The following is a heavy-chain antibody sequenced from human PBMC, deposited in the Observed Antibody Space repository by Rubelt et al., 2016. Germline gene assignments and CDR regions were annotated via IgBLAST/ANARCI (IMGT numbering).Heavy chain of an antibody. J-gene: IGHJ4*02. Sequence: GYIFTSYSMHWVRQAPGQGLEWMGIINPSGGSTTYARKFQGRVSMTRDTSTSTVYMEPSSLRYEDTALYYCARDSSNLAARLPNFDYWGQGTLVSVSS. CDR3: ARDSSNLAARLPNFDY. CDR1: GYIFTSYS. V-gene: IGHV1-46*01. D-gene: IGHD6-6*01. CDR2: INPSGGST.